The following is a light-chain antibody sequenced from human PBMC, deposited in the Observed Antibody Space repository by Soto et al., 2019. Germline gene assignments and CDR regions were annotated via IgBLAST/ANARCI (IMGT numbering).Light chain of an antibody. Sequence: QSALTQPPSASGSPGQSVTISCTGTSSDVGAYKYVSWYQQHPGKAPKLMIYEVTKRPSGVPGRFSGSKSGNTASLTVSGLPAEDEADYYCSSYAGNNNFVVFGGGTKLTVL. CDR1: SSDVGAYKY. V-gene: IGLV2-8*01. CDR3: SSYAGNNNFVV. J-gene: IGLJ2*01. CDR2: EVT.